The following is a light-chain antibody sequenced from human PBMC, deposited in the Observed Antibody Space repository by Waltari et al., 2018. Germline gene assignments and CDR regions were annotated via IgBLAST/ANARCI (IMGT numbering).Light chain of an antibody. CDR3: QSYDSSLSDSYV. V-gene: IGLV1-40*01. J-gene: IGLJ1*01. CDR1: SSNIGADYD. Sequence: QSVLTQPPSVSGAPGQRVTIPCTGTSSNIGADYDVHWIQQLPGTAPKLLIYGNNNRPSGVPDRFSGSKSGTSASLAITGLQAEDEADYFCQSYDSSLSDSYVFGTGTKVTVL. CDR2: GNN.